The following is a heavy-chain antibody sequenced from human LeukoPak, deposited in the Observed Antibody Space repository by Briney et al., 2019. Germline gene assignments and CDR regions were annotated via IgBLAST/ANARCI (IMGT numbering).Heavy chain of an antibody. V-gene: IGHV1-69*02. CDR2: IIPILGIA. J-gene: IGHJ6*02. CDR3: ARGEVVVVTAIRYYYYGMDV. Sequence: EASVKVSCKASGGTFSSYTISWVRQAPGQGLEWMGRIIPILGIANYAQKFQGRVTITADNSTSTAYMELSSLRSEDTAVYYCARGEVVVVTAIRYYYYGMDVWGQGTTVTVSS. CDR1: GGTFSSYT. D-gene: IGHD2-21*02.